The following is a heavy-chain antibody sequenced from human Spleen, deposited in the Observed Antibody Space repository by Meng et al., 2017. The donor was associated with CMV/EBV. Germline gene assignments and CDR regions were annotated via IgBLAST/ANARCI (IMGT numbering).Heavy chain of an antibody. CDR1: GYPFTSHF. Sequence: VSCKASGYPFTSHFMHWVRQAPGQGLEWMGIINPSDGSTDYAQKFQDRVTMTRDTSTNTVSMELSSLRSEDTAVYYCARDLIFIDYWGQGTLVTVSS. CDR2: INPSDGST. V-gene: IGHV1-46*01. J-gene: IGHJ4*02. D-gene: IGHD3-16*01. CDR3: ARDLIFIDY.